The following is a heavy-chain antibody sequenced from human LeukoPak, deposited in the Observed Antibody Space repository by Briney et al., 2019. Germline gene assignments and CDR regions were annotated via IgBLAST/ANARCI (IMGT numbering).Heavy chain of an antibody. D-gene: IGHD2-2*01. V-gene: IGHV3-33*01. CDR1: GFTFSSYG. CDR3: ARDCSSTSGWQFDY. J-gene: IGHJ4*02. CDR2: IWYDGSNK. Sequence: GGSLRLSCAASGFTFSSYGMLWVRQAPGKGLEWVAVIWYDGSNKYYADSVKGRFTISRDNSKNTLYLQMNSLRAEDTAVYYCARDCSSTSGWQFDYWGQGTLVTVSS.